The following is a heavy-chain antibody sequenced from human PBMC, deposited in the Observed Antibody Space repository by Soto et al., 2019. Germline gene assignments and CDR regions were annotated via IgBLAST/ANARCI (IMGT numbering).Heavy chain of an antibody. Sequence: ASVKVSCKASGYTFMNYHMHWVRQAPGRGLEWLGKINPIGGTTTYAQKFQGRVTMTRDTSTSTVYMELSSLRSEDTAVYYCARAESALLWGPGTQVTVSS. CDR3: ARAESALL. CDR1: GYTFMNYH. J-gene: IGHJ4*02. D-gene: IGHD2-21*01. CDR2: INPIGGTT. V-gene: IGHV1-46*01.